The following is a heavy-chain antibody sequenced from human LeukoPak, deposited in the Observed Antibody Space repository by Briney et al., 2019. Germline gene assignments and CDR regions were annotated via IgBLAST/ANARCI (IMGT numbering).Heavy chain of an antibody. D-gene: IGHD3-16*01. CDR2: IKQDGSEK. CDR1: GFTFSSYW. V-gene: IGHV3-7*01. Sequence: GGSLRLSCAASGFTFSSYWMSWVRQAPGKGLEWVANIKQDGSEKYYVDSVKGRFTISRDNAKNSLYLQMNSLRAEDTAVYYCARERAPATGGWFDPWGQGTLVTVSS. CDR3: ARERAPATGGWFDP. J-gene: IGHJ5*02.